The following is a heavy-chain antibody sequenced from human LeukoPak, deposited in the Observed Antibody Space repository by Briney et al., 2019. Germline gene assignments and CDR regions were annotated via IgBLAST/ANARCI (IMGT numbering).Heavy chain of an antibody. CDR2: SYHSGIT. V-gene: IGHV4-30-2*01. J-gene: IGHJ4*02. D-gene: IGHD3-10*01. CDR3: ATEVSGSGNHYFDH. CDR1: GDSISSGGYY. Sequence: SETLSLTCAVSGDSISSGGYYWSWIRQPPGKGLQWIGNSYHSGITYYSPSLRSRVTISIDRSKNQFSLKLSSVTAGDTAVYFCATEVSGSGNHYFDHWGQGILVTVSS.